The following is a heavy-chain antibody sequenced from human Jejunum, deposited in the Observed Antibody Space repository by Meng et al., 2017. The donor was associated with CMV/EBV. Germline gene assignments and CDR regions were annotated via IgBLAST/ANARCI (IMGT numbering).Heavy chain of an antibody. Sequence: VQLQESGPGLVKPSQTLSLTCTVAGGSVSSGGYYLTWIRQHPGKGLEWFGHIYYSGSTFYNPSLKRRVIISIGTSKNQFSLNLRSVTAADTAVYYCARVSSGWDYFDYWGQGTLVTVSS. D-gene: IGHD6-19*01. V-gene: IGHV4-31*03. CDR2: IYYSGST. CDR3: ARVSSGWDYFDY. J-gene: IGHJ4*02. CDR1: GGSVSSGGYY.